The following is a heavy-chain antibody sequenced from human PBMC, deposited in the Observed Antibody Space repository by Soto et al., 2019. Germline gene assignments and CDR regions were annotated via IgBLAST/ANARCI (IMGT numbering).Heavy chain of an antibody. J-gene: IGHJ5*02. D-gene: IGHD3-3*01. CDR1: GYSNSSGDN. CDR3: AREWYYEFLGWCEP. CDR2: ISHSGST. V-gene: IGHV4-38-2*02. Sequence: SQTLSLTFAVFGYSNSSGDNWGWIRQPPGKGLEWIGSISHSGSTYYNPSLKSRVTISVDTSKNQFSLKLISVTSADTSLYDFAREWYYEFLGWCEPWGQGTLVTVSS.